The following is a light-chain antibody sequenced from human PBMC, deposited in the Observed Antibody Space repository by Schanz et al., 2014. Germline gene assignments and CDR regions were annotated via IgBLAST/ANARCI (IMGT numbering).Light chain of an antibody. CDR1: SSDVGGYNY. CDR2: DVS. CDR3: SSYTSTNTLEV. Sequence: QSALTQPASVSGSPGQSITISCTETSSDVGGYNYVSWYQQHPGKAPKVMIYDVSERPSGVPDRFSGSKSGNTASLTISGLQADDEADYYCSSYTSTNTLEVFGGGTKLTVL. J-gene: IGLJ3*02. V-gene: IGLV2-14*03.